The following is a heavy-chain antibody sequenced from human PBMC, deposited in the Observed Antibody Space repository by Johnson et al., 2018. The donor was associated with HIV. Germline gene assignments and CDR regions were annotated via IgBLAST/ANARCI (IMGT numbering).Heavy chain of an antibody. D-gene: IGHD6-13*01. V-gene: IGHV3-23*04. J-gene: IGHJ3*02. CDR1: GFTFRHAW. CDR3: AKDRGIAAAGTFDI. CDR2: ISGSGGST. Sequence: VQLVESGGGLVKPGGSLRLSCTASGFTFRHAWMSWVRQAPGKGLEWVSAISGSGGSTYYADSVKGRFTISSDNSKNTLYLQMNSLRAEDTAVYYCAKDRGIAAAGTFDIWGQGTMVTVSS.